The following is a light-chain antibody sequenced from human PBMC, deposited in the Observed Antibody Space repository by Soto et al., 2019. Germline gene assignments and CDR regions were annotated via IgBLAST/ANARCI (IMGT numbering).Light chain of an antibody. CDR3: QQGHNWPLT. Sequence: EIVLTQSPATLSVSPGERAPLSCRASQSISSELAWYQQRPGQPPRLLLYGASTRATGVPDRFTGSGSGSDFTLTISGLQSEDFAVYYCQQGHNWPLTFGQGTRLEI. V-gene: IGKV3-15*01. CDR2: GAS. CDR1: QSISSE. J-gene: IGKJ2*01.